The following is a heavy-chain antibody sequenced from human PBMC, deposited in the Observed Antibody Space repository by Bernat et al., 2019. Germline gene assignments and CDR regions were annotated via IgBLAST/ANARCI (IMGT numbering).Heavy chain of an antibody. D-gene: IGHD3-22*01. CDR2: ISSSGSII. CDR1: GFTFSSYE. V-gene: IGHV3-48*03. Sequence: EVQLVESGGGLVQPGGSLRLSCAASGFTFSSYEMNWVRQAPWKGLEWVSYISSSGSIIYYADSVKGRFTISRDNAKNSLYLQMNSLRAEDTAVYYCARDYYYDSSGYYFTEYFQHWGQGTLVTVSS. J-gene: IGHJ1*01. CDR3: ARDYYYDSSGYYFTEYFQH.